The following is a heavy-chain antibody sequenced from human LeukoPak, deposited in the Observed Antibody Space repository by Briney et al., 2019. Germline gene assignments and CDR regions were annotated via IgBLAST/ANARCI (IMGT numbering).Heavy chain of an antibody. D-gene: IGHD6-19*01. V-gene: IGHV3-30*03. CDR1: GFSFSSHV. Sequence: PGGSLRLSCAASGFSFSSHVMHWVRQAPGKGLEWVAVFPYDGSNKYYADSVKGRFTISRDTSKNTLYLQMNSLTAEDTAVYYCARDVDTSGWYFDYWGQGTLVTVSS. J-gene: IGHJ4*02. CDR2: FPYDGSNK. CDR3: ARDVDTSGWYFDY.